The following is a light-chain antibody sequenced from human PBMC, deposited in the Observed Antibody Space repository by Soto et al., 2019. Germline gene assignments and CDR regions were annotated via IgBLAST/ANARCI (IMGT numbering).Light chain of an antibody. J-gene: IGKJ4*01. CDR1: QSINNK. CDR2: GAS. Sequence: EIEMTQSPATLSVSPGERSTLSCRSSQSINNKLVWYQQRPGQAPRLLIYGASTRATGIPARFSGSGSGTEFTLTISSLQSEDFAVYYCQQYNNWPPVTFGGGTKVDIK. CDR3: QQYNNWPPVT. V-gene: IGKV3-15*01.